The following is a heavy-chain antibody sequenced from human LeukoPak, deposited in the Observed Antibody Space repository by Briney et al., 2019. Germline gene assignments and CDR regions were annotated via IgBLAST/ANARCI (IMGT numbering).Heavy chain of an antibody. V-gene: IGHV3-43D*03. CDR1: GFTFDDYA. J-gene: IGHJ3*02. CDR2: ISWDGGST. D-gene: IGHD5-12*01. CDR3: AKDFGSDDAFDI. Sequence: GGSLRLSCAASGFTFDDYAMHWVRQAPGKGLEWVSLISWDGGSTYYADSVKGRFTISRDNSKNSLYLQMNSLRAEDTALYYCAKDFGSDDAFDIWGQGTMVTVSS.